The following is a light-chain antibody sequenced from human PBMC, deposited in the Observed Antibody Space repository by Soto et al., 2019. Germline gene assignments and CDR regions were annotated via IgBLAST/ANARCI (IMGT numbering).Light chain of an antibody. V-gene: IGKV3-20*01. J-gene: IGKJ1*01. CDR3: QHYNSYSEA. CDR1: QTVSNNY. Sequence: EIVLTQSPGSLSLSLGDRATLSCRASQTVSNNYLAWYQQKPGQAPRLLIYGTSNRATGIPDRFSGSGSGTEFTLTISSLQPDDFATYYCQHYNSYSEAFGQGTKVDIK. CDR2: GTS.